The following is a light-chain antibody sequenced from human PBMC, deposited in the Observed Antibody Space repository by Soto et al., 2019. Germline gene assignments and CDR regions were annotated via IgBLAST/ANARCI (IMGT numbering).Light chain of an antibody. CDR3: MQSTQLPPT. J-gene: IGKJ5*01. CDR2: EVS. CDR1: SLLHITGETF. V-gene: IGKV2D-29*02. Sequence: DVVMTPTPRSLSVAAGQPASSXXKSLLHITGETFLFWYLQKPGQSPQXXIYEVSTRVSGVPDRFSGSGSGTDFTLEISRVETDDVGIYYCMQSTQLPPTFGQGTRLEIK.